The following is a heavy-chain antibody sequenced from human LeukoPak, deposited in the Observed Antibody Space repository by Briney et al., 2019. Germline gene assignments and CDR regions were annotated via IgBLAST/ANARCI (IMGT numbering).Heavy chain of an antibody. CDR1: GFTVSSNY. V-gene: IGHV3-23*01. J-gene: IGHJ4*02. Sequence: GGSLRLSCAASGFTVSSNYMSWVRQAPGKGLEWVSAISGSGGSTYYADSVKGRFTISRDNSKNTLYLQMNSLRAEDTAVYYCAKDRRYSSRDYWGQGTLVTVSS. D-gene: IGHD6-13*01. CDR3: AKDRRYSSRDY. CDR2: ISGSGGST.